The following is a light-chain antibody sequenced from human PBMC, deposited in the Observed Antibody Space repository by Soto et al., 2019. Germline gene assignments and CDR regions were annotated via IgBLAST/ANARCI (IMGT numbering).Light chain of an antibody. V-gene: IGKV1-39*01. CDR3: QQSSNIPWT. Sequence: DIQMTQSPSSLSASVGDSVTITCRTSQHVDRYLSWYQQIPGRATKLLIYSASSLVSGVPPRFRGSASGTEFTLSISSLQREDFATYFCQQSSNIPWTFGQGTKGEMK. CDR2: SAS. CDR1: QHVDRY. J-gene: IGKJ1*01.